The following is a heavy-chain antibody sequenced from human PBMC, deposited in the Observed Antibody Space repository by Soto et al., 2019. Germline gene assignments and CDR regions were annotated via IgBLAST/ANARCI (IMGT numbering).Heavy chain of an antibody. CDR2: IYQSGST. CDR3: AKDRLWGSSDRGAPDDFEV. CDR1: GGSISSRNW. V-gene: IGHV4-4*02. J-gene: IGHJ3*01. Sequence: LSLTCTVSGGSISSRNWWSWLRQSPTKGLEWIGEIYQSGSTNYNPSLESRVTISVDKSKNQFSLELTSLTAADTAVYYCAKDRLWGSSDRGAPDDFEVWGQGTMVTVSS. D-gene: IGHD6-6*01.